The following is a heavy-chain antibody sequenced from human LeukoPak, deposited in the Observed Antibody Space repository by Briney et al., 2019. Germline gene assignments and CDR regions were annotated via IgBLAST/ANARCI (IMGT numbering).Heavy chain of an antibody. Sequence: LPGGSLRLSCAASGFSFENYGMHWVRQAPGKGLEWVSSISWHSANIVYVDSVKGRFNISRDDAKNSLSLQMNSLRAEDTAVYYCARGRAVGAHDYWGQGTLVTVSS. V-gene: IGHV3-9*01. D-gene: IGHD1-26*01. J-gene: IGHJ4*02. CDR3: ARGRAVGAHDY. CDR1: GFSFENYG. CDR2: ISWHSANI.